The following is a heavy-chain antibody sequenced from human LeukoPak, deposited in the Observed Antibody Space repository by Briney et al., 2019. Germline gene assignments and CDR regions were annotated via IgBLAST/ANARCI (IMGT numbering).Heavy chain of an antibody. V-gene: IGHV3-30*15. CDR1: GISLRSYS. Sequence: PGGSLRLSCVASGISLRSYSVHWVRQAPGKGLEWVALTSHDERNKKYADSVRGSCTISRDNSRDTVYLQLSNLRAEDTAVYYCAKGDEGGAYRTDFWGPGTRVTVSS. J-gene: IGHJ4*02. CDR3: AKGDEGGAYRTDF. D-gene: IGHD2-21*01. CDR2: TSHDERNK.